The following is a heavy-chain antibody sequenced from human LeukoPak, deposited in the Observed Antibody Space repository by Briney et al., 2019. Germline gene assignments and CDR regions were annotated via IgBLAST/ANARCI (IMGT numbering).Heavy chain of an antibody. Sequence: GASVKVSCKASGYTFTSYGINWVRQAPGQGLEWMGWISGYNGNTNYAQKLQGRVTMTTDTSTSTAYMELRSLRSDDTAVYYCAREHKYSSSWYGHLGDYWGQGTLVTVSS. V-gene: IGHV1-18*01. J-gene: IGHJ4*02. CDR3: AREHKYSSSWYGHLGDY. CDR1: GYTFTSYG. D-gene: IGHD6-13*01. CDR2: ISGYNGNT.